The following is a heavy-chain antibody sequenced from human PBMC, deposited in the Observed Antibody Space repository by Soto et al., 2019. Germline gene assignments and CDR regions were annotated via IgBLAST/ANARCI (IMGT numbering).Heavy chain of an antibody. CDR3: ARESEDLTSNFDY. V-gene: IGHV3-21*01. Sequence: EVQLVESGGGLVKPGGSLRLSCAASGFTFTRYSMNWVRQAPGKGLEWVSSISSTTNYIYYADSMKGRFTVSRDNAKNSVYLEMNSLSAEDTAVYYCARESEDLTSNFDYWCQGTLVTGSS. CDR1: GFTFTRYS. CDR2: ISSTTNYI. J-gene: IGHJ4*02.